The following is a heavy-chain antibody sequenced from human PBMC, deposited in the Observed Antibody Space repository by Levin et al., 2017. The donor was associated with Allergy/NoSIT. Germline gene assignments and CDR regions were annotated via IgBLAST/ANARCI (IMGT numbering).Heavy chain of an antibody. D-gene: IGHD6-13*01. CDR1: GGSISSYY. CDR2: IYYSGST. Sequence: SETLSLTCTVSGGSISSYYWSWIRQPPGKGLEWIGYIYYSGSTNYNPSLKSRVTISVDTSKNQFSLKLSSVTAADTAVYYCARARIAAAAEGVNYFDYWGQGTLVTVSS. V-gene: IGHV4-59*01. J-gene: IGHJ4*02. CDR3: ARARIAAAAEGVNYFDY.